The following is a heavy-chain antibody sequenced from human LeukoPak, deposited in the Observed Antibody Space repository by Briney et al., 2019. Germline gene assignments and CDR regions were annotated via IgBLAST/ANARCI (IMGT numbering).Heavy chain of an antibody. J-gene: IGHJ5*01. Sequence: GGSLRLSCVASGFDFSSYAMTWVRQAPGRGLEWVSTIGSYAARTYYADSVKGRFTTSRENSKSTLSLQMNSLRAEDTALYYCAKDPLGGGSSLINWFDSWGQGVWVTVSS. V-gene: IGHV3-23*01. CDR2: IGSYAART. D-gene: IGHD1-26*01. CDR1: GFDFSSYA. CDR3: AKDPLGGGSSLINWFDS.